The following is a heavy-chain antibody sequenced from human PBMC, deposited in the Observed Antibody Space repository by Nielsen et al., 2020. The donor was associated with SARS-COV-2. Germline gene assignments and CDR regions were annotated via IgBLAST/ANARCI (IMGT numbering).Heavy chain of an antibody. Sequence: GESLKISCAASGFTFSGYGMHWVRQAPGKGLEWVAVISYDGSNKYYADSVKGRFTISRDNSKNTLYLQMNSLRAEDTAVYYCAKGDGRRPFFDYWGQGTLVTVSS. J-gene: IGHJ4*02. D-gene: IGHD3-16*01. CDR3: AKGDGRRPFFDY. V-gene: IGHV3-30*18. CDR1: GFTFSGYG. CDR2: ISYDGSNK.